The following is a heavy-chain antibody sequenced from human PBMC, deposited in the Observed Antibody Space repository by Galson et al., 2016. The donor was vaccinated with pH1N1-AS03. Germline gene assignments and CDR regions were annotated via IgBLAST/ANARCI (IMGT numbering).Heavy chain of an antibody. Sequence: TVSGDSISSTPYYWGWIRQPPGKGLEWIGLIYPTGNTYYNPSVKSRVIISVDTSKNQFSLKLSSVSAADTAVYYCVRGGREIRSDAIFPGGADSWGRGTLVTVSS. D-gene: IGHD2-15*01. V-gene: IGHV4-39*07. J-gene: IGHJ4*02. CDR1: GDSISSTPYY. CDR2: IYPTGNT. CDR3: VRGGREIRSDAIFPGGADS.